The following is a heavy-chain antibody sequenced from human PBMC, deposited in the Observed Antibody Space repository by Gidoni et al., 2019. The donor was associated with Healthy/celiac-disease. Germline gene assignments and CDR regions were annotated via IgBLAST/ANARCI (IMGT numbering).Heavy chain of an antibody. D-gene: IGHD3-22*01. CDR3: ARVLRRYYYDSSGYYRPFDY. J-gene: IGHJ4*02. V-gene: IGHV4-34*01. CDR1: GGSFSGYY. CDR2: INHSGST. Sequence: QVQLQQWGAGLLKPSETLSLSCAVYGGSFSGYYWSWIRQPPGKGLEWIGEINHSGSTNYKPSLKSRVTISVDTSKNQFSLKLSSVTAADTAVYYCARVLRRYYYDSSGYYRPFDYWGQGTLVTVSS.